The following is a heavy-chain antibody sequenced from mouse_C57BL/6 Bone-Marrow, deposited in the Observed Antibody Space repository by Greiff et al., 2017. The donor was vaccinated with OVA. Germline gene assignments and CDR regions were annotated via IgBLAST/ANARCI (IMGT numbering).Heavy chain of an antibody. CDR2: INPNNGGT. CDR3: ARERDYGNTLAMDY. V-gene: IGHV1-18*01. D-gene: IGHD2-1*01. CDR1: GYTFTDYN. Sequence: VQLQQSGPELVKPGASVKIPCKASGYTFTDYNMDWVKQSHGKSLEWIGDINPNNGGTIYNQKFKGKATLTVDKSSSTAYMELRSLTSEDTAVYYGARERDYGNTLAMDYWGQGTSVTVSS. J-gene: IGHJ4*01.